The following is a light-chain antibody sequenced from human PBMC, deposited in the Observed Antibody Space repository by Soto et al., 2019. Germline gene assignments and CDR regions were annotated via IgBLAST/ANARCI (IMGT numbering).Light chain of an antibody. J-gene: IGLJ3*02. V-gene: IGLV6-57*01. CDR1: SGSIASNY. CDR3: QSYDATNQV. CDR2: EGN. Sequence: NFMLTQPHSVSASPGKTVIISCTRSSGSIASNYVQWYQQRPGSSPTTVIYEGNQRPSGVPDRFSGSIDSSSNSASLTISGLETEDEADYFCQSYDATNQVFGGGTQLTVL.